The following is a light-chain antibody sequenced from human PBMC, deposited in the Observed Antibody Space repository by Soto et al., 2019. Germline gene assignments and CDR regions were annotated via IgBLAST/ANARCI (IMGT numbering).Light chain of an antibody. CDR1: SSDVGSYNS. J-gene: IGLJ1*01. CDR3: CSYAGNPYV. CDR2: EGS. Sequence: QSALTQPASVSGSPGQSIAISCTGTSSDVGSYNSVSWYQQHPGKAPKLMIYEGSKRPSGASDRFSGSKSGNTASLTISGLQAEDEADYYCCSYAGNPYVFGTGTKVTVL. V-gene: IGLV2-23*01.